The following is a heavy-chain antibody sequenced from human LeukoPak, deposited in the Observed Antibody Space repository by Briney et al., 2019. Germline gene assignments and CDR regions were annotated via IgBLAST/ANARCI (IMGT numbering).Heavy chain of an antibody. J-gene: IGHJ4*02. Sequence: GGSLRLSCAASGFTFSSYGMHWVRQAPGKGLEWVAFIRYDGSNKYYADSVKGRFTISRDNSKNTLCLQMNSLRAEDTAVYYCAKDIRATVTSRGGDYWGQGTLVTVSS. CDR2: IRYDGSNK. CDR1: GFTFSSYG. D-gene: IGHD4-17*01. V-gene: IGHV3-30*02. CDR3: AKDIRATVTSRGGDY.